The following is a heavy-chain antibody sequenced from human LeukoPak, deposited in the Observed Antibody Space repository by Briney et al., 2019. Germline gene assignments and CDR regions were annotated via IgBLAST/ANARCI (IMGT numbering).Heavy chain of an antibody. CDR1: GFPFSSYG. CDR3: AKPRLMGAYGLVDAFDI. J-gene: IGHJ3*02. Sequence: GGSLRLSCASSGFPFSSYGMHWVRQAPGKGLEWVAVISYDGSNKYYADSVKGRFTISRDNSKNTLYLQMNSLRAEDTAVYYCAKPRLMGAYGLVDAFDIWGQGTMVTVSS. D-gene: IGHD1-26*01. V-gene: IGHV3-30*18. CDR2: ISYDGSNK.